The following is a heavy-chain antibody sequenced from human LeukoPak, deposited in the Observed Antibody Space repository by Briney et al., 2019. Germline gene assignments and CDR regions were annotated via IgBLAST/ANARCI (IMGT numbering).Heavy chain of an antibody. D-gene: IGHD5-18*01. J-gene: IGHJ5*02. CDR1: GYTFTSYG. V-gene: IGHV1-18*01. Sequence: ASVKVSCKASGYTFTSYGISWVRQDPGQGLEWMGWISAYNGNTNYAQKLQGRVTMTTDTSTSTAYMELRSLRSDDTAVYYCARGTWIQLWSRSLPFDPWGQGTLVTVSS. CDR2: ISAYNGNT. CDR3: ARGTWIQLWSRSLPFDP.